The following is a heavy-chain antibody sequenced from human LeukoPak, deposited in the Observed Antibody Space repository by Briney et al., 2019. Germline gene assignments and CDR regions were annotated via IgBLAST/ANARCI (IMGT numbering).Heavy chain of an antibody. D-gene: IGHD5-18*01. Sequence: GTSVKLSCKASGFTFSSSAMQWVRQARGQGLEWIGWIVVSSGNTNYAQKLQERVTITRDMSTNTAYMELSSLRSEDTAVYYCARDLGYSYGSRGRSPKSDYWGQGTLVTVSS. J-gene: IGHJ4*02. V-gene: IGHV1-58*02. CDR3: ARDLGYSYGSRGRSPKSDY. CDR1: GFTFSSSA. CDR2: IVVSSGNT.